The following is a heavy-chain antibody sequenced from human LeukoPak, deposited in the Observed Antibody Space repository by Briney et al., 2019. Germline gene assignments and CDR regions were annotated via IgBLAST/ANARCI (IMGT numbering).Heavy chain of an antibody. D-gene: IGHD6-13*01. CDR1: GYTFTSYD. Sequence: ASVKVSCKASGYTFTSYDINWVRQATGQGLEWMGWISAYNGNTNYAQKLQGRVTMTTDTSTSTAYMELSSLRSEDTAVYYCARALEQAAGNPGIFDYWGQGTLVTVSS. CDR2: ISAYNGNT. V-gene: IGHV1-18*01. J-gene: IGHJ4*02. CDR3: ARALEQAAGNPGIFDY.